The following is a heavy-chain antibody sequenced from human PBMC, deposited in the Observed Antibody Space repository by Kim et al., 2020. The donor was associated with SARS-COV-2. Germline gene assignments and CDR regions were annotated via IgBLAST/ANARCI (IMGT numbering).Heavy chain of an antibody. D-gene: IGHD6-13*01. V-gene: IGHV3-23*01. CDR3: AKDRRGPAAGTWYFDL. CDR1: EFTFSNYS. Sequence: GGSLRLSCAASEFTFSNYSMGWVRQAPGEGLEWVSAISGSGGNTKYADSVKGRFTISRDNSKSTLYLQMNSLRAEDTAVYYCAKDRRGPAAGTWYFDLWGRGTLVTVSS. J-gene: IGHJ2*01. CDR2: ISGSGGNT.